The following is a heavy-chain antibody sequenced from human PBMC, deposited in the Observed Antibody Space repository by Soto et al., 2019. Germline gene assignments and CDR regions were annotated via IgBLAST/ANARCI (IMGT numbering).Heavy chain of an antibody. CDR2: IYYSGST. CDR3: ARGPNWFDP. CDR1: GGSISSYY. J-gene: IGHJ5*02. V-gene: IGHV4-59*01. D-gene: IGHD2-8*01. Sequence: QVQLQESGPGLVKPSETLSLTCTVSGGSISSYYWSWIRQPPGKGLEWIGYIYYSGSTSYNPSLRSRVTIPVDTSKNQFSLKLSSVTAADTAVYYCARGPNWFDPWGQGTLVTVSS.